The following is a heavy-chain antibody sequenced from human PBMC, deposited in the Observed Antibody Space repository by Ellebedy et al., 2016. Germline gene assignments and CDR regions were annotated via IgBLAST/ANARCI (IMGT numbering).Heavy chain of an antibody. J-gene: IGHJ4*02. Sequence: GGSLRLSCAASGFTFNNYAIHWVRQAPGKGLEWVAVISYDGSNKYYADSVKGRFTISRDNSKNTLYLQRNSLRAEYTAVYYCARVLGMAANSAVCYWGQGTLVTVSS. D-gene: IGHD5-24*01. CDR2: ISYDGSNK. CDR3: ARVLGMAANSAVCY. CDR1: GFTFNNYA. V-gene: IGHV3-30-3*01.